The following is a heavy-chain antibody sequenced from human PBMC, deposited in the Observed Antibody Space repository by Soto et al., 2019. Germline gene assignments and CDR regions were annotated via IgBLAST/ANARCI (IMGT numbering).Heavy chain of an antibody. V-gene: IGHV3-74*01. J-gene: IGHJ4*02. D-gene: IGHD3-16*01. CDR1: GFTFSGNW. Sequence: EVQLVESGGDLVQPGGSLRLSCAASGFTFSGNWMHWVRQAPGKGLVWVARVHRDGSSTSYADSVKGRFTISRDNAKNTVYLQMNSLTAEATAVYYCARGAGYDYYDDYWGQGTLVTVSP. CDR3: ARGAGYDYYDDY. CDR2: VHRDGSST.